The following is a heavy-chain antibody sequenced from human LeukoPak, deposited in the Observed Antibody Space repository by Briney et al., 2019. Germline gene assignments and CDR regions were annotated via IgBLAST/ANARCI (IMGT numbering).Heavy chain of an antibody. Sequence: GGSLRLSCAASGFTFSSYAMSWVRQAPGKGLEWVSAISDSGGSTYCADSVKGRFTISRDNSKNTLYLQMNSLRAEDTAVYYCAKFLPTHIVVANYYFDYWGQGTPVTVSS. CDR1: GFTFSSYA. CDR3: AKFLPTHIVVANYYFDY. J-gene: IGHJ4*02. CDR2: ISDSGGST. D-gene: IGHD2-21*01. V-gene: IGHV3-23*01.